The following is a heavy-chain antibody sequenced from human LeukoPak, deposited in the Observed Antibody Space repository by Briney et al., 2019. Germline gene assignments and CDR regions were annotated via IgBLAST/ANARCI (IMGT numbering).Heavy chain of an antibody. CDR1: GFTFSSYA. J-gene: IGHJ4*02. CDR2: ISGNGDST. Sequence: GGSLRLSCEASGFTFSSYAMSWVRQAPGTGLQWVSTISGNGDSTYYADSVKGRFTFSRDNSKSTLFLQMNSLRVEDTAVYFCAKDPSSSGSSQWGQGTLVTVSS. CDR3: AKDPSSSGSSQ. V-gene: IGHV3-23*01. D-gene: IGHD1-26*01.